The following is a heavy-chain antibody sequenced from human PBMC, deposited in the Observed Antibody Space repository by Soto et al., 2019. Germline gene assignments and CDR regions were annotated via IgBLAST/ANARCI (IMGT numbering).Heavy chain of an antibody. CDR1: GFTFSSYA. D-gene: IGHD2-15*01. CDR2: ISSNGGST. J-gene: IGHJ6*03. CDR3: ARAPYCSGGSCDFLDYYYYMDV. V-gene: IGHV3-64*01. Sequence: GGSLRLSCAASGFTFSSYAMHWVRQAPGKGLEYVSAISSNGGSTYYANSVKGRFTISRDNSKNTLYLQMGSLRAEDMAVYYCARAPYCSGGSCDFLDYYYYMDVWGKGTTVTVSS.